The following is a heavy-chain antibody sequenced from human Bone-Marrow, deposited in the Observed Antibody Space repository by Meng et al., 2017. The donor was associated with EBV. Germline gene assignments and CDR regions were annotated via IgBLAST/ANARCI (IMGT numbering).Heavy chain of an antibody. CDR3: ASNDVAARYYGSG. CDR2: INHSGRT. J-gene: IGHJ4*02. V-gene: IGHV4-4*02. D-gene: IGHD3-10*01. CDR1: GGSIRSSNW. Sequence: QVHLQESGPGLVRPSGPPSLTCAVSGGSIRSSNWWSWVRQPPGQVLEWNGEINHSGRTNYNPSLKSRVTISVATSKNQFSLKLSSVTAADTAVYYCASNDVAARYYGSGWGQGTLVTVSS.